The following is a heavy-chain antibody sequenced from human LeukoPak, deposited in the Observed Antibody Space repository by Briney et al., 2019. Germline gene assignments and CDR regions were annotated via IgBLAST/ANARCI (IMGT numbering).Heavy chain of an antibody. CDR3: ARDGYSSGWAHAFDY. D-gene: IGHD6-19*01. CDR1: GFTFSSYA. CDR2: INWNGGST. J-gene: IGHJ4*02. V-gene: IGHV3-20*04. Sequence: GGSLRLSCAASGFTFSSYAMSWVRQAPGKGLEWVSGINWNGGSTGYADSVKGRFTISRDNAKNSLYLQVNSLRAEDTALYYCARDGYSSGWAHAFDYWGQGTLVTVSS.